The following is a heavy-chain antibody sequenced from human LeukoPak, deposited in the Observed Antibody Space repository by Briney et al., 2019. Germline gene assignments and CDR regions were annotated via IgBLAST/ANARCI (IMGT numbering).Heavy chain of an antibody. CDR2: IHYTGST. Sequence: SETLSLTCAVYGGSFSGYYWSWIRQPPGKGLECIGYIHYTGSTNYNPSLKSRVIISVDTSKNQFSLKLSSVTAADTAIYYCARGGYYGSGNDFRFDPWGQGTLVTVSS. V-gene: IGHV4-59*01. CDR1: GGSFSGYY. J-gene: IGHJ5*02. CDR3: ARGGYYGSGNDFRFDP. D-gene: IGHD3-10*01.